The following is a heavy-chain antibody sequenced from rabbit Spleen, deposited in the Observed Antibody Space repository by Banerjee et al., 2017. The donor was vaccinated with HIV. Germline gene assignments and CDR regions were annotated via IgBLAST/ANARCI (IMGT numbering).Heavy chain of an antibody. CDR2: IYAGGSDNT. D-gene: IGHD5-1*01. CDR3: ARGADGTYTHGLRL. CDR1: GFSFSSSYW. J-gene: IGHJ4*01. V-gene: IGHV1S45*01. Sequence: QEQLEESGGDLVKPEGSLTLTCTASGFSFSSSYWICWVRQAPGKGLEWIACIYAGGSDNTYYANWAKGRFTISKTSSTTVTLQMTSLTAADTAAYFCARGADGTYTHGLRLWGQGTLVTVS.